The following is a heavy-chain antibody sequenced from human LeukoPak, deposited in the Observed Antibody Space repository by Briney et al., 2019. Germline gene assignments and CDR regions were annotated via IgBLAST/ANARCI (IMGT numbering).Heavy chain of an antibody. J-gene: IGHJ4*02. Sequence: GASVKVSCKASGYTFTGYYMHWVRQAPGQGLEWMGWINPNSGGTNYAQKFQGRVTMTRDTSISTAYMELSRLRSDDTAVYYCARDSLDYYDSSGYYDYWGQGTLVTVSS. D-gene: IGHD3-22*01. V-gene: IGHV1-2*02. CDR2: INPNSGGT. CDR1: GYTFTGYY. CDR3: ARDSLDYYDSSGYYDY.